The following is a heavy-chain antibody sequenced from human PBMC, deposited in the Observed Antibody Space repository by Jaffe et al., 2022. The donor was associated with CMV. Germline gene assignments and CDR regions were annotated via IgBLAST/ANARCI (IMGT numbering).Heavy chain of an antibody. V-gene: IGHV3-43*01. CDR2: ISWDGGST. J-gene: IGHJ6*02. CDR3: AKDIGSGYGDYAYYYGMDV. Sequence: EVQLVESGGVVVQPGGSLRLSCAASGFTFDDYTMHWVRQAPGKGLEWVSLISWDGGSTYYADSVKGRFTISRDNSKNSLYLQMNSLRTEDTALYYCAKDIGSGYGDYAYYYGMDVWGQGTTVTVSS. CDR1: GFTFDDYT. D-gene: IGHD4-17*01.